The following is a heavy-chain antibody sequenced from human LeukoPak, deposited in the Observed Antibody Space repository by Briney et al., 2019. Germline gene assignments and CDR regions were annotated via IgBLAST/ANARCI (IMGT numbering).Heavy chain of an antibody. CDR1: GFTFSSYA. Sequence: GGSLRLSCAASGFTFSSYAMNWVRQAPGKGLEWVSAISGSGGSTYYADSVKGRFTISRDNSKNTLYLQMNSLRAEDTAVYYCATTRYYYDRSGYSNFDYWGQGTLVTVSS. CDR2: ISGSGGST. CDR3: ATTRYYYDRSGYSNFDY. D-gene: IGHD3-22*01. J-gene: IGHJ4*02. V-gene: IGHV3-23*01.